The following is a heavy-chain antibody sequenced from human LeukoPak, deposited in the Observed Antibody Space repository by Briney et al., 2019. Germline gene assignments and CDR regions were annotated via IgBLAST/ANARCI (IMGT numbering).Heavy chain of an antibody. V-gene: IGHV3-30*18. D-gene: IGHD2-21*02. CDR3: AKGYRVVVTANDAFDV. Sequence: GGSLRLSCAASGFTFSSYAMHWVRQAPGKGLEWVAVISYDGTNKDYADPVKGRFTISRDNSKNTVYMQMNSLRAEDTAVYYCAKGYRVVVTANDAFDVWGQGTMVTVSS. J-gene: IGHJ3*01. CDR1: GFTFSSYA. CDR2: ISYDGTNK.